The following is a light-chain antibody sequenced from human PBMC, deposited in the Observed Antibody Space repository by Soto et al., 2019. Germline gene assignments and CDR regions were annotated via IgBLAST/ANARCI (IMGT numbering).Light chain of an antibody. V-gene: IGKV4-1*01. Sequence: DIVLTQSPHSLAVFLRERATINCKSRQSVLYITNNKNYLAWYQQKPGQPPKLLIYWASTRQSGVPDRFSGSGSGTDCPITISSLKDEDVAVYDCQQYYSTSITFGQGTRLEIK. CDR1: QSVLYITNNKNY. CDR3: QQYYSTSIT. J-gene: IGKJ5*01. CDR2: WAS.